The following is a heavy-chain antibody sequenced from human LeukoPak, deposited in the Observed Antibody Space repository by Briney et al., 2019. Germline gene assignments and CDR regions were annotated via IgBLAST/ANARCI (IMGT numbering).Heavy chain of an antibody. D-gene: IGHD4-17*01. Sequence: GGSLRLSCAASGFTFSSYAMSWVRQAPGKGLEWVSAISGSGGSTYYADSVKGRFTISRDNSKNTLHLQMNSLRAEDTAVYYCARDTRLSLRRHGYFDLWGRGTLVTVSS. J-gene: IGHJ2*01. CDR2: ISGSGGST. V-gene: IGHV3-23*01. CDR3: ARDTRLSLRRHGYFDL. CDR1: GFTFSSYA.